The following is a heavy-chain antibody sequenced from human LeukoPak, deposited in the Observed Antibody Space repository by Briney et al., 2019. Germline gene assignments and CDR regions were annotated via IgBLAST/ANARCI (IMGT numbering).Heavy chain of an antibody. J-gene: IGHJ4*02. D-gene: IGHD3-3*01. CDR2: VYYSGST. V-gene: IGHV4-39*07. CDR3: ARDPPSYDFWSGYPDY. Sequence: PSETLSLTCTVSGGSISTTNYYWGWIRQSPGKGLEWFGCVYYSGSTYYNPSLKSRVTISVDTSKNQFSLKLSSVTAADTAVYYCARDPPSYDFWSGYPDYWGQGTLATVSS. CDR1: GGSISTTNYY.